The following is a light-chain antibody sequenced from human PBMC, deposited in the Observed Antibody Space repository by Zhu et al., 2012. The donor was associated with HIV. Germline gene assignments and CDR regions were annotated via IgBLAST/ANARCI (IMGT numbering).Light chain of an antibody. V-gene: IGKV1-39*01. CDR2: ATS. Sequence: DIQLTQSPSFLSASVGDRVTITCRASQGISNRLAWYHQKAGKAPKLLIYATSSLQSGVPSRFSGSGFGTDFTLTISSLQPEDFATYYCLQSYTTPYTFGQGTNLEI. CDR1: QGISNR. CDR3: LQSYTTPYT. J-gene: IGKJ2*01.